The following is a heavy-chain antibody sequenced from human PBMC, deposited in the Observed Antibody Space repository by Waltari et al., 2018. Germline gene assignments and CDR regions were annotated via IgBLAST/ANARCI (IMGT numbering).Heavy chain of an antibody. J-gene: IGHJ5*02. V-gene: IGHV3-74*01. D-gene: IGHD2-21*01. CDR1: GFTFGPSW. Sequence: EAQVVESGGGLVQPGGSLRLSCTASGFTFGPSWMHCVRQVPGKGLVWFSGVNTDGSRKNSADPVKGRFTIYRDNARNTVHLQMNRLGAEDTALYYCGTLEAIASWGQGTLVTVSS. CDR2: VNTDGSRK. CDR3: GTLEAIAS.